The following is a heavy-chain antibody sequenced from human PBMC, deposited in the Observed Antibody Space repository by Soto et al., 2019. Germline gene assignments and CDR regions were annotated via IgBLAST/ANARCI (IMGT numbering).Heavy chain of an antibody. CDR1: GFTFSDYY. D-gene: IGHD3-10*01. J-gene: IGHJ4*02. V-gene: IGHV3-11*05. CDR2: IDSGSRYK. CDR3: ARGLLHGGDPPPSDY. Sequence: QVQLVESGGVLVKPGGSLRLSCAASGFTFSDYYMSWFRRAPGKGLEWLSYIDSGSRYKNYADSVKGRSTISRDNAQNTLPLGMNRLKVEDTATYFCARGLLHGGDPPPSDYWGQGTGVTVSS.